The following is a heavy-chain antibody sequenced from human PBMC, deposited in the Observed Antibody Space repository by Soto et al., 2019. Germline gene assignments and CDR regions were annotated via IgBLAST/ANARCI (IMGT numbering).Heavy chain of an antibody. CDR2: IYYSGST. CDR1: GGSFSPYY. CDR3: ARPRSSGYAGEFDY. D-gene: IGHD3-22*01. J-gene: IGHJ4*02. V-gene: IGHV4-59*01. Sequence: SETLSLTCAVYGGSFSPYYWSWIRQPPGKGLEWIGFIYYSGSTNYNPSLKSRVTISVDTSQNQFSLMLTSVTAADTAVYYCARPRSSGYAGEFDYWGQGTLVTVSS.